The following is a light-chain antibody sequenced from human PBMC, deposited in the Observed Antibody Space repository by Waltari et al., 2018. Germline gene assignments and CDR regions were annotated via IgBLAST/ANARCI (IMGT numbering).Light chain of an antibody. Sequence: QSALTQPASVSGSPGQSITISCTGTSSDIGVSNYVSWYQQHPGKAPKLLIYHVNTRPSGGCKRFSGAKSGNTASRTSSGLQAEDESDYYCSSYTTTNTLEVIFGTGTKLTVL. CDR2: HVN. J-gene: IGLJ2*01. CDR3: SSYTTTNTLEVI. V-gene: IGLV2-14*03. CDR1: SSDIGVSNY.